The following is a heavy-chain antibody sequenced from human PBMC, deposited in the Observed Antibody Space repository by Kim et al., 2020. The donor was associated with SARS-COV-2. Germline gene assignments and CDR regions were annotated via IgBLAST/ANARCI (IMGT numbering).Heavy chain of an antibody. CDR1: GGSISSSSYY. J-gene: IGHJ4*02. Sequence: SETLSLTCTVSGGSISSSSYYWGWIRQPPGKGLEWIGSIYYSGSTYYNPSLKSRVTISVDTSKNQFSLKLSSVTAADTAVYYCARTDCSSTSCYIRPIAARPNYWGQGTLVTVSS. D-gene: IGHD2-2*02. CDR3: ARTDCSSTSCYIRPIAARPNY. CDR2: IYYSGST. V-gene: IGHV4-39*01.